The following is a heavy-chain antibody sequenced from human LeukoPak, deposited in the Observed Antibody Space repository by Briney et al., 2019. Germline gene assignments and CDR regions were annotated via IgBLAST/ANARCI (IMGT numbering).Heavy chain of an antibody. Sequence: PGGSLRLSCAASGFTFTNYGMHWVRQAPGKGLEWVAVIYSGGSSYYADSVKGRFTISRDNSKNTLYLQMNSLRAEDTAVYYCARDHVGSGSYYGLVPDSEDYWGQGTLVTVSS. D-gene: IGHD3-10*01. CDR2: IYSGGSS. J-gene: IGHJ4*02. CDR3: ARDHVGSGSYYGLVPDSEDY. CDR1: GFTFTNYG. V-gene: IGHV3-66*01.